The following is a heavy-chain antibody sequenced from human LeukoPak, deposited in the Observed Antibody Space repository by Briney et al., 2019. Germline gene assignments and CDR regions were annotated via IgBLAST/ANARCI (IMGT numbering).Heavy chain of an antibody. CDR3: ARDQVVAAAGIPVDV. CDR1: GGSISSGDYC. V-gene: IGHV4-30-4*01. D-gene: IGHD6-13*01. J-gene: IGHJ6*02. Sequence: SQTLSLTCTVSGGSISSGDYCWSWIRQPPGKGLEWIGYIYYSGSTYYNPSLKSRVTISVGTSKNQFSLKLSSVTAADTAVYYCARDQVVAAAGIPVDVWGQGTTVTVSS. CDR2: IYYSGST.